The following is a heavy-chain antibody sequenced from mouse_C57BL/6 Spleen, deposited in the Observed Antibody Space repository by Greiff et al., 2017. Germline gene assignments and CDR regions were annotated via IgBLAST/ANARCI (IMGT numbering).Heavy chain of an antibody. Sequence: QVQLQQSGPELVKPGASVKISCKASGYVFSSSWMNWVKQRPGKGLEWIGRIYPGDGDTNYNGKFKGKATLTADKSSSTAYMQLSSLTSEDSAVYFCARSDITTRMDYWGQGTSVTVSS. D-gene: IGHD1-1*01. CDR3: ARSDITTRMDY. CDR2: IYPGDGDT. V-gene: IGHV1-82*01. J-gene: IGHJ4*01. CDR1: GYVFSSSW.